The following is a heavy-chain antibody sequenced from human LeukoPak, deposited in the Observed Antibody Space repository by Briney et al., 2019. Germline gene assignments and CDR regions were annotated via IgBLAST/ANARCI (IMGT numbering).Heavy chain of an antibody. J-gene: IGHJ6*03. D-gene: IGHD5-18*01. CDR3: ARGQSPFYGYNGAYYYYYYMDV. CDR2: INHSGST. CDR1: GGSFSGYY. V-gene: IGHV4-34*01. Sequence: SETLSLTCAVYGGSFSGYYWSWIRQPPGKGLEWIGEINHSGSTNYNPSLKSRVTISVDTSKNQFSLKLSSVTAADTAVYYVARGQSPFYGYNGAYYYYYYMDVWGKGTTVTVSS.